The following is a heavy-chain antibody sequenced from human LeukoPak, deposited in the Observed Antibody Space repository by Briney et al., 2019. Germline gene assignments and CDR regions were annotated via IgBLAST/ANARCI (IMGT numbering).Heavy chain of an antibody. V-gene: IGHV4-61*02. CDR1: GGSISSGSYY. D-gene: IGHD3-16*01. CDR3: ATTEIYTYLDV. Sequence: SQTLSLTCTVSGGSISSGSYYWSWIRQPAGKGLEWIGRIYTSGSTNYNPSLKSRVTISVDTSKNQFSLKLSSVTAADTAVYYCATTEIYTYLDVWGKGTTVIVSS. CDR2: IYTSGST. J-gene: IGHJ6*03.